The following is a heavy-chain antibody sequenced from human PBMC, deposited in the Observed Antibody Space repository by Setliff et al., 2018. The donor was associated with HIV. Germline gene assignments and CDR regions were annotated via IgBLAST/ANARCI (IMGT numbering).Heavy chain of an antibody. D-gene: IGHD2-15*01. CDR1: GYSFSNHW. V-gene: IGHV5-51*01. Sequence: GESLKISCTGSGYSFSNHWIGWVRQMPGRGLEWVAIIYPQDSDTRYSPSFEGHVTISADTSRYTAYLQWRALRASDTARYYFARHRIDISPLVVQDPGPFDSWGRGTTVTVSS. CDR2: IYPQDSDT. J-gene: IGHJ3*01. CDR3: ARHRIDISPLVVQDPGPFDS.